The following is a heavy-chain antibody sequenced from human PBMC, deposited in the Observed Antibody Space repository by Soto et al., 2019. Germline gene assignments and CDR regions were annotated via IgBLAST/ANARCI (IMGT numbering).Heavy chain of an antibody. D-gene: IGHD2-21*01. CDR3: ARSFAGIGKMCLDP. CDR1: GFTFGGFC. CDR2: VDSSGTYT. Sequence: GGSLRLSCAASGFTFGGFCMYWFRQAPGKGLEFVSAVDSSGTYTYYEDYVKGRFTISRDNYNNTLYLQMGSLRIEDMFVYYFARSFAGIGKMCLDPWGQGTLVTFSS. V-gene: IGHV3-64*02. J-gene: IGHJ5*02.